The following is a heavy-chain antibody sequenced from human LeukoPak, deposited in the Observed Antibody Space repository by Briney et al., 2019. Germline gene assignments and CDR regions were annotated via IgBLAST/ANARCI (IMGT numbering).Heavy chain of an antibody. CDR2: IYYSGST. J-gene: IGHJ5*02. Sequence: SETLSLTCTVSGVSISSSNSYWGWIRQPPGKGLEWIGYIYYSGSTNYNPSLKSRVTISVKTSKNQFSLKLSSVTAADTAVYYCARDKYYGSGNYGKYNWFDPWGQGTLVTVSS. CDR3: ARDKYYGSGNYGKYNWFDP. D-gene: IGHD3-10*01. V-gene: IGHV4-61*05. CDR1: GVSISSSNSY.